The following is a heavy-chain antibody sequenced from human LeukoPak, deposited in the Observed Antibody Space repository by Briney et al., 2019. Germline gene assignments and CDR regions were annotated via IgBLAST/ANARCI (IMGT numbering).Heavy chain of an antibody. D-gene: IGHD6-6*01. CDR3: ARGRGAARFVTIEFDY. Sequence: PSETLSLTCAVYGGSFSGYHWSWIRQPPGKELEWIGENNHRGSTNYNPSLKSRVTMSVDTSKNQFSLKLSSVTAADTAVYYCARGRGAARFVTIEFDYWGQGALVTVSS. CDR1: GGSFSGYH. CDR2: NNHRGST. J-gene: IGHJ4*02. V-gene: IGHV4-34*01.